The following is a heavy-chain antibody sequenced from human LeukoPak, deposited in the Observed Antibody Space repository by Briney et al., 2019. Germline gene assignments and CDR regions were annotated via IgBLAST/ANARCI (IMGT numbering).Heavy chain of an antibody. V-gene: IGHV1-2*02. CDR3: ARGRVSNWNFLIF. CDR2: INPNSGGT. D-gene: IGHD1-7*01. CDR1: GYTFTDYY. Sequence: ASVKVSCKTSGYTFTDYYIYWVRQAPRQGLEWMGWINPNSGGTNFAQKFQGRVTMTRDTSINTAYMELTSLRSDDTAVYYCARGRVSNWNFLIFWGQGTLVTVSP. J-gene: IGHJ4*02.